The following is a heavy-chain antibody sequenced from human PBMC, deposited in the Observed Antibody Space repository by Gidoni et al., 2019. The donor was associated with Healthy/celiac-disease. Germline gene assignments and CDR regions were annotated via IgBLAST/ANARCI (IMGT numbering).Heavy chain of an antibody. Sequence: EVQLLEAGGGLVQPGGSLRLSWAASGFTFSSYAMSWVRQAPGKGLELVSAISGSGGSTSYADSVKGRFTISRDNSKNTLYLQMNSLRAEDTAVYYCAKDQDGWFGEFGAYYYYYYGMDVWGQGTTVTVSS. J-gene: IGHJ6*02. D-gene: IGHD3-10*01. CDR1: GFTFSSYA. V-gene: IGHV3-23*01. CDR2: ISGSGGST. CDR3: AKDQDGWFGEFGAYYYYYYGMDV.